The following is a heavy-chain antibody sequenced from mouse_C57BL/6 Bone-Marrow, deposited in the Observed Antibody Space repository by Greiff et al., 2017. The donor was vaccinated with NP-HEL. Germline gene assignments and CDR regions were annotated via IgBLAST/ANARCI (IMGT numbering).Heavy chain of an antibody. CDR2: IDPEDGDT. D-gene: IGHD2-2*01. J-gene: IGHJ3*01. Sequence: VQLQQSGAELVRPGASVKLSCTASGFNIKDYYMHWVKQRPEQGLEWIGRIDPEDGDTEYAPKFQGKATMTADTSSNTAYLQLSSLTSEDTAVYYCAGLWLRLEAWFAYWGQGTLVTVSA. CDR1: GFNIKDYY. CDR3: AGLWLRLEAWFAY. V-gene: IGHV14-1*01.